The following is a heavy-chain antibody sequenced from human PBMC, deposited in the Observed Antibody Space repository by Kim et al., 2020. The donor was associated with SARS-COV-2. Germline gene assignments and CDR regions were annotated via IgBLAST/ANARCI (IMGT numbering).Heavy chain of an antibody. V-gene: IGHV3-11*04. CDR3: ARHVGEQLARGSWFDT. Sequence: VKGRFTISRDNAKNSRDLQMNSLRDEDTAVYYCARHVGEQLARGSWFDTWGQGTLVIVSS. D-gene: IGHD6-13*01. J-gene: IGHJ5*02.